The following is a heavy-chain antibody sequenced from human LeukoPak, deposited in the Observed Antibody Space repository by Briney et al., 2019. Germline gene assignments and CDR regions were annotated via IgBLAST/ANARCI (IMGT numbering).Heavy chain of an antibody. CDR2: INHSGST. CDR1: GGSFSGYY. D-gene: IGHD3-3*01. CDR3: ARADITIFGVVILNWFDP. V-gene: IGHV4-34*01. Sequence: PSETLSLTCAVYGGSFSGYYWSWIRQPPGKGLEWIGEINHSGSTNYNPSLKSRVTISVDTSKNQFSLKLSSVTAADTAVYYCARADITIFGVVILNWFDPWGQGTLVTVSS. J-gene: IGHJ5*02.